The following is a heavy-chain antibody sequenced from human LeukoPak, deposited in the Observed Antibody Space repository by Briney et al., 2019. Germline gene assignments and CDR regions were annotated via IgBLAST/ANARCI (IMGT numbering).Heavy chain of an antibody. V-gene: IGHV4-59*01. J-gene: IGHJ6*03. CDR2: IYYSGST. CDR1: GGSISSYY. D-gene: IGHD2-2*01. Sequence: SETLSLTCTVSGGSISSYYWSWIRQPPGKGLEWIGYIYYSGSTNYNPSLKSRVTISVDTSKNQFSLKLSSVTAADTAVYYCARVAEYCSSTSCYYYYYYMDVWGQGTLVTVSS. CDR3: ARVAEYCSSTSCYYYYYYMDV.